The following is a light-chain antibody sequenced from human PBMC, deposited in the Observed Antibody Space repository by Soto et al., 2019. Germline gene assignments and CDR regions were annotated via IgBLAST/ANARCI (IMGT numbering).Light chain of an antibody. Sequence: QSVLTQPPSVSGAPGQRVTISCTGTSSNIGAGQDVHWYRQLPGAAPKLMIYDVARWPSGVPDRFSGSKSGNTASLTISGLQAEDEADYLYCSYAGGYNYLFGNETKFT. CDR1: SSNIGAGQD. V-gene: IGLV1-40*01. CDR3: CSYAGGYNYL. J-gene: IGLJ1*01. CDR2: DVA.